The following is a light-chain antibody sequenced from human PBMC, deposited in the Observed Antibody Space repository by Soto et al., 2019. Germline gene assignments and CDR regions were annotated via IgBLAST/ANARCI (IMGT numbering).Light chain of an antibody. CDR2: EVT. Sequence: QSVLTQPASVSGSPGQSIPISCTGTSNDVGGYNLVSWYQQHPGKAPKLIIYEVTKRPSGVSNRFSGSKSGNTASLTISGLQAEDEADYSCFSYAGNSGVFGTGTKVTV. CDR3: FSYAGNSGV. J-gene: IGLJ1*01. V-gene: IGLV2-23*02. CDR1: SNDVGGYNL.